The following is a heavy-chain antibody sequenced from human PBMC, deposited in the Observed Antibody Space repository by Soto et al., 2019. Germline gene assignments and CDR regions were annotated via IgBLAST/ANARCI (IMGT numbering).Heavy chain of an antibody. V-gene: IGHV4-39*01. D-gene: IGHD2-21*02. J-gene: IGHJ4*02. CDR2: TYYIGST. Sequence: SETLSLTCTVSGGSISSSSYYWGWIRQPPGKGLEWIGSTYYIGSTYYNPSLKSRVTISVDTSKNQFSLKLSSVTAADTAVYYCASEANCGGDCYFYWGQGTLVTVS. CDR3: ASEANCGGDCYFY. CDR1: GGSISSSSYY.